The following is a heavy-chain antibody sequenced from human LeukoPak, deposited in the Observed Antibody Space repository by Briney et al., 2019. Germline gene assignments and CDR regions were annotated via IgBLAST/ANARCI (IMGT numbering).Heavy chain of an antibody. Sequence: GASVKVSCKASGYTFTSYDINWVRQATGQGLEWMGWMNPNSGNTGYAQKFQGRVTITRNTSISTAYMELSSLRSEDTAVYYCARPGSIHYYDSSGYWFDPWGQGTLVTVSS. CDR2: MNPNSGNT. J-gene: IGHJ5*02. CDR3: ARPGSIHYYDSSGYWFDP. CDR1: GYTFTSYD. D-gene: IGHD3-22*01. V-gene: IGHV1-8*01.